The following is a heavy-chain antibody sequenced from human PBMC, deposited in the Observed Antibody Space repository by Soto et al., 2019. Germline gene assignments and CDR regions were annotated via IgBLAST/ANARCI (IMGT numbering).Heavy chain of an antibody. CDR3: ARSSIVVVPAAMLGAFDI. CDR2: ISGSGGST. Sequence: GGSLRLSCAASGFTFSSYAMSWVRQAPGKGLEWVSAISGSGGSTYYADSVKGRFTISRDNSKNTLYLQMNSLRAEDTAVYYCARSSIVVVPAAMLGAFDIWGQGTMVTVSS. J-gene: IGHJ3*02. D-gene: IGHD2-2*01. CDR1: GFTFSSYA. V-gene: IGHV3-23*01.